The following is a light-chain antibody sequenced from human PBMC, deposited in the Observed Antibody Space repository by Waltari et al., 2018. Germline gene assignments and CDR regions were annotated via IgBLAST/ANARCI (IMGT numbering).Light chain of an antibody. J-gene: IGLJ3*02. Sequence: SYVLTQSPSVSMAPGQTARITCGGDNIRSKSVHWYQQKPGQAPVLVVYEDSDRPSGVPERFSGSNSGNTATLTISRVEAGDEADYYCQVWDSSSDHRVFGGGTKLTVL. V-gene: IGLV3-21*02. CDR1: NIRSKS. CDR2: EDS. CDR3: QVWDSSSDHRV.